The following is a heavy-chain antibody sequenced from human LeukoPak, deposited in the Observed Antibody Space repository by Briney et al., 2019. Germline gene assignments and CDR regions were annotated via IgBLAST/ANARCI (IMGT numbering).Heavy chain of an antibody. CDR1: GFTFSSYS. CDR2: ISSSSSYI. CDR3: ARYPETCCDAFDI. Sequence: GGSLRLSCAASGFTFSSYSMNWVRQAPGKGLEWVSSISSSSSYIYYADSVKGRFTISRDNAKNSLYLQMISLRAEDTAVHYCARYPETCCDAFDIWGQGTMVTVSS. D-gene: IGHD1-14*01. V-gene: IGHV3-21*01. J-gene: IGHJ3*02.